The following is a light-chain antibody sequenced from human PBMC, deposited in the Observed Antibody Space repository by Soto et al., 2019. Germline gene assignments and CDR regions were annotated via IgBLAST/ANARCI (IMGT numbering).Light chain of an antibody. CDR3: CSYAGSYTLV. Sequence: QSALTQPRSVSGSPGQSVTISCTGTSSDVGAYNYVSWYQQHPGKVPKLMIYDVSRRPSGVPDRFSGSKSGNTASLTISGLQADDEADYYCCSYAGSYTLVFGGGTKLPS. CDR1: SSDVGAYNY. CDR2: DVS. J-gene: IGLJ3*02. V-gene: IGLV2-11*01.